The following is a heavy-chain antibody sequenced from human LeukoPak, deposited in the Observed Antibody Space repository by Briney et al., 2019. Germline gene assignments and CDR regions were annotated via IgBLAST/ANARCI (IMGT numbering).Heavy chain of an antibody. Sequence: PGGSLRLSCAASGFAFSSYEMNWVRQAPGKGLEWVSYISSSGSTIYYADSVKGRVTISRDNAKNSLYLQMNSLRAEDTAVYYCARDRSGSSPFDYWGQGTLVTVSS. CDR1: GFAFSSYE. CDR2: ISSSGSTI. V-gene: IGHV3-48*03. J-gene: IGHJ4*02. D-gene: IGHD1-26*01. CDR3: ARDRSGSSPFDY.